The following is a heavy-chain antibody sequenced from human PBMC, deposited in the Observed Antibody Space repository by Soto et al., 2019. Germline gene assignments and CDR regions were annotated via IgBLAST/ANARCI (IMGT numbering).Heavy chain of an antibody. J-gene: IGHJ4*02. CDR1: GFNFNTYV. D-gene: IGHD1-1*01. CDR2: ISHDATIA. V-gene: IGHV3-74*01. Sequence: EVQLVESGGGIVQVGGSLRLSCAASGFNFNTYVMHWVRQTPVKGLEWVSRISHDATIATYADSVGGRFTVSRDNARNTLYLEMDRLPAEDTAVYYCTRDRNWVLFDYWGQGTLVTVSS. CDR3: TRDRNWVLFDY.